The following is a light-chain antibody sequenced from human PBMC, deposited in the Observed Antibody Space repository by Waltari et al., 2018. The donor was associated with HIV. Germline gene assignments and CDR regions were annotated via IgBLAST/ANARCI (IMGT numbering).Light chain of an antibody. Sequence: VSGAPGQRVTISCTGSRSNIGAIYDVHWYQQLPGAAPKLLIYDTNTRPSGVPDRFSGSKSGTSASLAIAGLQADDEAVYYCQTFDTSLSGFVVFGGGTKLTVL. CDR3: QTFDTSLSGFVV. CDR2: DTN. CDR1: RSNIGAIYD. V-gene: IGLV1-40*01. J-gene: IGLJ2*01.